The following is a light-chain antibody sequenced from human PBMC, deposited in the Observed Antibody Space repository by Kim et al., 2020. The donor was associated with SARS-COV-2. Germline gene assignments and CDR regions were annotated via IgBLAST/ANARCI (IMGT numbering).Light chain of an antibody. J-gene: IGLJ3*02. Sequence: PGQMVTISCSGRSSNIGSNTLNWYQQLPGTAPKLLIYSNNQRPSGVPDRFSGSKSGTSASLAISGLQSEDEADYYCAAWDDSLKVFGGGTQLTVL. CDR1: SSNIGSNT. V-gene: IGLV1-44*01. CDR3: AAWDDSLKV. CDR2: SNN.